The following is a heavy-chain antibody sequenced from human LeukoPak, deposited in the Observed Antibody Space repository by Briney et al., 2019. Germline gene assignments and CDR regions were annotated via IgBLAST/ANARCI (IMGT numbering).Heavy chain of an antibody. V-gene: IGHV4-30-2*01. CDR1: GGSVSSGGYS. CDR2: IYHSGST. CDR3: ARVKQGTHYDFWSGYYYYFDY. Sequence: SQTLSLTCAVSGGSVSSGGYSWSWIRQPPGKGLEWIGYIYHSGSTYYNPPLKSRVTISVDTSKNQFSLKLSSVTAADTAVYYCARVKQGTHYDFWSGYYYYFDYWGQGTLVTVSS. D-gene: IGHD3-3*01. J-gene: IGHJ4*02.